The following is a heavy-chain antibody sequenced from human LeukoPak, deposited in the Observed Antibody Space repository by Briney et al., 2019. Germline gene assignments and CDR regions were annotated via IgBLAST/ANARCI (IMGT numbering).Heavy chain of an antibody. D-gene: IGHD2-2*02. J-gene: IGHJ5*02. Sequence: SGTLSLTCAVSGDSISSNYWWSWVRQSPGKGLEWIGEILQSGSTNYNPSLRSRVTISIDKSKNQFSLKLSSVTAADTAVYYCARDLGYCSSTSCYIRWFDPWGQGTLVTVSS. CDR3: ARDLGYCSSTSCYIRWFDP. CDR2: ILQSGST. V-gene: IGHV4-4*02. CDR1: GDSISSNYW.